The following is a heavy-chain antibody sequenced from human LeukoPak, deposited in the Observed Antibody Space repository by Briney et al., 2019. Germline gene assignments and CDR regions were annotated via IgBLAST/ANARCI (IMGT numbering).Heavy chain of an antibody. CDR2: INPNSGGT. D-gene: IGHD2-2*01. CDR1: GYTFTGYY. Sequence: ASVKVSCKPSGYTFTGYYLHWVRQAPGQGLEWMGWINPNSGGTNYAQKFQGRVTMTSDTSISTAYMELTRLRSDDTAVYYCARDGSYLLPAAPPDYWGQGTLVTVSS. V-gene: IGHV1-2*02. CDR3: ARDGSYLLPAAPPDY. J-gene: IGHJ4*02.